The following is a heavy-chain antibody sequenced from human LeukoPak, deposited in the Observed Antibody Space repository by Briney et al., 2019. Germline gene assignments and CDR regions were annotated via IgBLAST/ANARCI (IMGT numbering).Heavy chain of an antibody. Sequence: PGGSLRLSCAASGFTFSSYAMSWVRQAPGKGLEWVSLISGDGGSTYYVVSVKGRFTISRDNSKNSLYLHMNSLTTEDTALYYCAKDYVRDGYNYGVFQNWGRGTLVTVSS. D-gene: IGHD5-24*01. V-gene: IGHV3-43*02. CDR1: GFTFSSYA. CDR2: ISGDGGST. J-gene: IGHJ4*02. CDR3: AKDYVRDGYNYGVFQN.